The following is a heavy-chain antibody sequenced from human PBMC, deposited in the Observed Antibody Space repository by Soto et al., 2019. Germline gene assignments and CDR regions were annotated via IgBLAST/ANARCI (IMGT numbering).Heavy chain of an antibody. Sequence: EVPLVESGGGLAQPGGSLRLSCVGSGFTFSNYWVHWVRQVPGKGPVWVSRVNPAGSASSYADFVQGRFTVSRDNAKNTIYLEMNSLSADDTAVYYCATGGYSYGWGYWGQGTLVTVSS. J-gene: IGHJ4*02. V-gene: IGHV3-74*01. CDR2: VNPAGSAS. D-gene: IGHD5-18*01. CDR3: ATGGYSYGWGY. CDR1: GFTFSNYW.